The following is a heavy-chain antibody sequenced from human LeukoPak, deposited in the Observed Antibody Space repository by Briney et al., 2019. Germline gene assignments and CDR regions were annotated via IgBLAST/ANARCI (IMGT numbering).Heavy chain of an antibody. CDR2: ISGSGGST. Sequence: GGSLRLSCAASGFTFSSYAMSWVRQAPGRGLEGVSAISGSGGSTYYADSVKGRLTISRDNSKNTLYLQMNSLRAEDTAVYYCARNVLWFGESYYFDYWGQGTLVTVSS. J-gene: IGHJ4*02. V-gene: IGHV3-23*01. CDR3: ARNVLWFGESYYFDY. CDR1: GFTFSSYA. D-gene: IGHD3-10*01.